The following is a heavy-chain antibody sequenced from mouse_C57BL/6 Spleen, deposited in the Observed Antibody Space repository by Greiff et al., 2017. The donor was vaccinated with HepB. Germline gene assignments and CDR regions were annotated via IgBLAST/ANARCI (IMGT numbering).Heavy chain of an antibody. D-gene: IGHD1-1*01. CDR2: ISDGGSYT. V-gene: IGHV5-4*01. CDR1: GFTFSSYA. CDR3: ARHYYGSSYADYFDY. Sequence: EVQVVESGGGLVKPGGSLKLSCAASGFTFSSYAMSWVRQTPEKRLEWVATISDGGSYTYYPDNVKGRFTISRDNAKNNLYLQMSHLKSEDTAMYYCARHYYGSSYADYFDYWGQGTTLTVSS. J-gene: IGHJ2*01.